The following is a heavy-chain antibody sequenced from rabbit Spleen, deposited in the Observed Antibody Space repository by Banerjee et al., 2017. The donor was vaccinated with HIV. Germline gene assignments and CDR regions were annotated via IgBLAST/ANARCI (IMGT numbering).Heavy chain of an antibody. CDR2: IVGSSSGFT. CDR3: ASDTASSFSSYGIDL. J-gene: IGHJ6*01. CDR1: GFDFSSSDY. D-gene: IGHD6-1*01. V-gene: IGHV1S45*01. Sequence: QEQLVESGGGLVKPGASLTLTCNASGFDFSSSDYMCWVRQAPGKGLEWISCIVGSSSGFTYSATWAKGRFNCSKTSVTMVTLQMTSLTVADTASYFCASDTASSFSSYGIDLWGQGTLVTVS.